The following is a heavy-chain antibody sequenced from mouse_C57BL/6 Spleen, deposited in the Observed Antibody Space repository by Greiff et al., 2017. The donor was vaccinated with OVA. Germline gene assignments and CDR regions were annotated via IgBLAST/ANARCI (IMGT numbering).Heavy chain of an antibody. CDR3: ARWGLDWAYYFDY. CDR2: IHPNSGST. D-gene: IGHD2-13*01. Sequence: VQLQQPGAELVKPGASVKLSCKASGYTFTSYWMHWVKQRPGQGLEWIGMIHPNSGSTNYNEKFKSKATLTVDKSSSTAYMQLSSLTSEDSAVYYCARWGLDWAYYFDYWGQGTTLTVSS. CDR1: GYTFTSYW. J-gene: IGHJ2*01. V-gene: IGHV1-64*01.